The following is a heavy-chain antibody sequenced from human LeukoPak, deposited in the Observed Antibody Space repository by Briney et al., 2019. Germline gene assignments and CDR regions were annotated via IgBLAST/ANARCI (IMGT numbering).Heavy chain of an antibody. CDR1: GGSVSSGSYY. D-gene: IGHD5-24*01. CDR2: IYYSGST. CDR3: ARWLQHEDYFDY. J-gene: IGHJ4*02. V-gene: IGHV4-61*01. Sequence: KPSETLSLTCTVSGGSVSSGSYYWSWIRQPQGKGLEWNVYIYYSGSTNYNPSLKSRVTISVDTSKNQFSLKLSSVTAADTAVYYCARWLQHEDYFDYWGQGTLVTVSS.